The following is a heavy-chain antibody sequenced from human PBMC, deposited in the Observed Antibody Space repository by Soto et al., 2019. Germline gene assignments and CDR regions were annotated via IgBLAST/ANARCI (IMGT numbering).Heavy chain of an antibody. Sequence: ASVKVSCKASGYTFTAFGISWVRQAPGQGLEWMGWISAYNDNTKYAQKLQGRVTMTTETSTSTAYMELSSLRSEDTAVYYCARGLFYSHYMDVWGKGTTVTVSS. V-gene: IGHV1-18*01. CDR2: ISAYNDNT. CDR3: ARGLFYSHYMDV. D-gene: IGHD5-18*01. CDR1: GYTFTAFG. J-gene: IGHJ6*03.